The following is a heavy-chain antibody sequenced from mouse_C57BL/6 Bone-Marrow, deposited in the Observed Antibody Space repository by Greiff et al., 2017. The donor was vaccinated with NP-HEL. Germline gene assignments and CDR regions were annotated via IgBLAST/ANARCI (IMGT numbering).Heavy chain of an antibody. Sequence: EVQLVESGPELVKPGASVKMSCKASGYTFTDYNMHWVKQSHGKSLEWIGYINPNNGGTSYNQKFKGKATLTVNKSSSTAYMELRSLTSEDSAVYYCARLPLIYYYGSSFRGYAMDYWGQGTSVTVSS. V-gene: IGHV1-22*01. J-gene: IGHJ4*01. CDR1: GYTFTDYN. CDR2: INPNNGGT. D-gene: IGHD1-1*01. CDR3: ARLPLIYYYGSSFRGYAMDY.